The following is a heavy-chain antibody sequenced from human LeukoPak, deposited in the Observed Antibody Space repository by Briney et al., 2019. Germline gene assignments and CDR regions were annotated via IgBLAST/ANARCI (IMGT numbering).Heavy chain of an antibody. Sequence: PGGSLRLSCAAAGFTFSDYWMSWVRQAPGKGLEWVSVIYSGGNTYYADSVKGRFTISRDNSQNTLYLQMNSLRAEDTAVYYCARDDSSGYSDYWGQGTLVTVSS. D-gene: IGHD3-22*01. V-gene: IGHV3-53*01. CDR3: ARDDSSGYSDY. J-gene: IGHJ4*02. CDR1: GFTFSDYW. CDR2: IYSGGNT.